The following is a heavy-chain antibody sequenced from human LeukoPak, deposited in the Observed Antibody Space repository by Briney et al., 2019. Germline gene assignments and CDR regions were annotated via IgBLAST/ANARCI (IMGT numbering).Heavy chain of an antibody. CDR2: ISSSGTRT. J-gene: IGHJ4*02. CDR1: GFTFTNYA. V-gene: IGHV3-23*01. CDR3: AKSRVTTAEDYFDY. D-gene: IGHD4-17*01. Sequence: PGGSLRLSCAASGFTFTNYAMNWVRQAPGKGLEWVSTISSSGTRTSYADSVKGRFTISRDTFKDTLYLQMNSLRAEDTAVFYCAKSRVTTAEDYFDYWGQGTLVTVSS.